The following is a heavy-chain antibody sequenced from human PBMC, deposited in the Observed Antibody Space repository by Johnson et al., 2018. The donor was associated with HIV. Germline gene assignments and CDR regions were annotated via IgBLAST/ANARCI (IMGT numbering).Heavy chain of an antibody. CDR2: IRYDGSNK. Sequence: VQLVESGGGVVQPGGSLRLSCAASGFTFSSYGMHWVRQAPGKGLEWVAFIRYDGSNKYYADSVKGRFTISRDNSKNTLYLQMNSLRAEDTAVYYCAKDRGYGGNLDAFDIWGKGQWSPSLQ. CDR3: AKDRGYGGNLDAFDI. J-gene: IGHJ3*02. D-gene: IGHD4-23*01. CDR1: GFTFSSYG. V-gene: IGHV3-30*02.